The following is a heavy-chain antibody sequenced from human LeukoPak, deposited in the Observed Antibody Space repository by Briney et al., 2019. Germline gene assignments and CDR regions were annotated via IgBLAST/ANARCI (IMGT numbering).Heavy chain of an antibody. CDR2: INPNSGGT. CDR3: ARAGYCGDGGCRGGSAFDV. CDR1: GYTFTGYY. J-gene: IGHJ3*01. V-gene: IGHV1-2*02. Sequence: ASVKVSCTASGYTFTGYYMHWVRQAPGQGLEWMGWINPNSGGTNYAQKFQGRVTMTTDTSTSTAYMELRSLTYDDTAVYYCARAGYCGDGGCRGGSAFDVWGQGTMVTVSS. D-gene: IGHD2-15*01.